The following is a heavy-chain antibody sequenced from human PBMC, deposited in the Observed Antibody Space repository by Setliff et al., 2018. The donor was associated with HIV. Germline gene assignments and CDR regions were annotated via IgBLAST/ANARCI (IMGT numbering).Heavy chain of an antibody. J-gene: IGHJ4*02. Sequence: ASVKVSCKASGYTFSGYYMHWVRQAPGQGLEWMGWINPNNGGTNYAQKFQGRVTMTGDASISTVYMELSSLRSDDTAVYYCAREKRSSTWLYSSGGTVDYWGLGTLVTVSS. D-gene: IGHD6-25*01. CDR3: AREKRSSTWLYSSGGTVDY. V-gene: IGHV1-2*02. CDR1: GYTFSGYY. CDR2: INPNNGGT.